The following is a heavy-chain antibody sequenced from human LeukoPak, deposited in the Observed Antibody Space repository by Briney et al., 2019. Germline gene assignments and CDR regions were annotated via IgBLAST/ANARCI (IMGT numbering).Heavy chain of an antibody. D-gene: IGHD3-3*01. CDR1: GFTFSSYS. Sequence: KTGGSPRLSCAASGFTFSSYSMNWVRQAPGKGLEWVSSISSSSSYKYYADSVKGRFTISRDNAKNSLYLQMNSLRAEDTAVYYCAGTIFGVVIDYWGQGTLVTVSS. J-gene: IGHJ4*02. CDR2: ISSSSSYK. V-gene: IGHV3-21*01. CDR3: AGTIFGVVIDY.